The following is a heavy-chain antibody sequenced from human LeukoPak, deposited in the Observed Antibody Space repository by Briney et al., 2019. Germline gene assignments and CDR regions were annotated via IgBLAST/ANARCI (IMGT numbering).Heavy chain of an antibody. Sequence: GGSLRLSCAASGFTFSSYWMTWVRRAPGKGLEWVANMKQDGSEKYYVDSVKGRFTISRDNSKNSLYLQMNSLRAEDTAVYYCARDRCHGDCYYFDSWGQGTLVTVSS. CDR1: GFTFSSYW. CDR2: MKQDGSEK. CDR3: ARDRCHGDCYYFDS. J-gene: IGHJ4*02. V-gene: IGHV3-7*01. D-gene: IGHD2-21*02.